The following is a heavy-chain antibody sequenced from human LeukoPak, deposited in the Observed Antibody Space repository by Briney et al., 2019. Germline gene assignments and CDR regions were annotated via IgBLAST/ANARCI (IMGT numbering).Heavy chain of an antibody. J-gene: IGHJ3*02. V-gene: IGHV3-66*01. CDR3: AREPRVRGAYDAFDI. CDR2: IYSGGST. CDR1: GFTVSSNY. D-gene: IGHD3-10*01. Sequence: GGSLRLSCAASGFTVSSNYMSWVRQAPGKGLEWVSVIYSGGSTYYADSVKGRFTISRDNSKNTLYLQMNSLRAEDTAVYYCAREPRVRGAYDAFDIWGQGAMVTVSS.